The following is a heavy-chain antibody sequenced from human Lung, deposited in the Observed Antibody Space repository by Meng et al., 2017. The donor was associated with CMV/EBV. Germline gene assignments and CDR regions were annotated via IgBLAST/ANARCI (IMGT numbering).Heavy chain of an antibody. Sequence: GGSLRLXCAASGFTFSSYSMNWVRQAPGKGLEWVSSISSSGTYIYYADSVKVRFTISRDNAQNSLYLQMNSLRAEDTAVYYCARDVSPRSSAYFAIYYFYALDFXGQGXTVTVSS. CDR3: ARDVSPRSSAYFAIYYFYALDF. CDR1: GFTFSSYS. V-gene: IGHV3-21*01. D-gene: IGHD2-21*01. CDR2: ISSSGTYI. J-gene: IGHJ6*02.